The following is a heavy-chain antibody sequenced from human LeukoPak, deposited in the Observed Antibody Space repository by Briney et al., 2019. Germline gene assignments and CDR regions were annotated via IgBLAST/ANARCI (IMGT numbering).Heavy chain of an antibody. D-gene: IGHD4-11*01. CDR2: MDPKSGET. CDR3: ALEVYYSDNSAFDY. V-gene: IGHV1-2*02. CDR1: GYTFTDYY. Sequence: ASVKVSRKASGYTFTDYYIHWVRQAPGQGLEWMGWMDPKSGETNHAQRFQGRVIMTRDTSITTAYMELSRLRSDDTAVYYCALEVYYSDNSAFDYWGQGTQVTVSS. J-gene: IGHJ4*01.